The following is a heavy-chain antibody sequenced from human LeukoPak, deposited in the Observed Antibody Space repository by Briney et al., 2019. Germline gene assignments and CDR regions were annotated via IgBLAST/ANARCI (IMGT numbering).Heavy chain of an antibody. D-gene: IGHD6-19*01. J-gene: IGHJ3*02. Sequence: SETLSLTCTVYGGSFSTYYWSWIRQPPGKGLEWIGEINHSGRTYYNPSLKSRVTISVDTSKNQFSLKLSSVTAADTAVYYCARVGAVAGPSAAFDIWGQGTMVTVSS. V-gene: IGHV4-34*01. CDR1: GGSFSTYY. CDR3: ARVGAVAGPSAAFDI. CDR2: INHSGRT.